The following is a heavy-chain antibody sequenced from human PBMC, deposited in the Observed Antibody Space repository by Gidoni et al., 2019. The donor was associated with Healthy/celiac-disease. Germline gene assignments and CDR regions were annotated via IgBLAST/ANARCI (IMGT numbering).Heavy chain of an antibody. CDR2: IYHSGST. V-gene: IGHV4-4*02. CDR1: VGSISSSNG. CDR3: ARGPGMDSGSGDY. J-gene: IGHJ4*02. D-gene: IGHD6-19*01. Sequence: QVQLQESGPGLVKPSGTLSLTCAVSVGSISSSNGWSWVRQPPGKGLEWMVEIYHSGSTNYKPSLKSRVTISVDKSKNQFSLKLSSVTAADTAVYYCARGPGMDSGSGDYWGQGTLVTVSS.